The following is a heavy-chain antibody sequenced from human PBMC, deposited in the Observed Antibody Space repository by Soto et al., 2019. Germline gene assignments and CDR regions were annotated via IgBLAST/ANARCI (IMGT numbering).Heavy chain of an antibody. CDR1: GGSISSGGYY. Sequence: SETLSLTCTVSGGSISSGGYYWSWIRQHPGKGLEWIGYIYYSGSTYYNPSLKSRVTISVDTSKNQFSLKLSSVTAADTAVYYCARDQGIAARPGWFDPWGQGTLVTVSS. D-gene: IGHD6-6*01. J-gene: IGHJ5*02. V-gene: IGHV4-31*03. CDR3: ARDQGIAARPGWFDP. CDR2: IYYSGST.